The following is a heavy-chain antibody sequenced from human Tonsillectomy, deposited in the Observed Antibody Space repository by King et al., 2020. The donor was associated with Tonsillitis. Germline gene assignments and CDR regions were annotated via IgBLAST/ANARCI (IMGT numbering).Heavy chain of an antibody. Sequence: VQLVQSGAEVKKPGSSVKVSCKASGGTFSSHAISWVRQAPGQGLEWMGRIIPIHGITNYAQKFQGRVTITADKSTSTAYMALSSLRSADTAVYYCAIPPCPVDTTMVYHYGMDVWGQGTTITVSS. V-gene: IGHV1-69*04. CDR1: GGTFSSHA. CDR3: AIPPCPVDTTMVYHYGMDV. J-gene: IGHJ6*02. D-gene: IGHD5-18*01. CDR2: IIPIHGIT.